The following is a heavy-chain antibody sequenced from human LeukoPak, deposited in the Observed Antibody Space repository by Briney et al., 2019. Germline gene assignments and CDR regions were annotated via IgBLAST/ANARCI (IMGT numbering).Heavy chain of an antibody. CDR1: GFTFSSYA. Sequence: AGGSLRPSCAASGFTFSSYAMHWVRQAPGKGLEYVSAISSNGGSTYYANSVKGRFTISRDNSKNTLYLQMGSLRAEDMAVYYCARSMWDIVVVVAATRYGMDVWGQGTTVTVSS. V-gene: IGHV3-64*01. J-gene: IGHJ6*02. D-gene: IGHD2-15*01. CDR3: ARSMWDIVVVVAATRYGMDV. CDR2: ISSNGGST.